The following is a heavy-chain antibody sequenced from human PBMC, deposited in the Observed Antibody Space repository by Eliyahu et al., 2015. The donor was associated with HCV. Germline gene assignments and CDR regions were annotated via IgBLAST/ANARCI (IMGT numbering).Heavy chain of an antibody. J-gene: IGHJ5*02. CDR3: ARDSSRVYCSSTSCYGGWFDP. CDR1: GYTFTSXG. V-gene: IGHV1-18*01. CDR2: ISAYNGNT. Sequence: QVQLVQSGAEVKKPGASVKVSCKASGYTFTSXGISWVRQAXGQGLEWMGWISAYNGNTNYAQKLQGRVTMTTDTSTSTAYMELRSLRSDDTAVYYCARDSSRVYCSSTSCYGGWFDPWGQGTLVTVSS. D-gene: IGHD2-2*01.